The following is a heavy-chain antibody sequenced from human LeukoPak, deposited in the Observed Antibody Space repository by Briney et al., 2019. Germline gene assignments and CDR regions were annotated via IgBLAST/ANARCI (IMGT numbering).Heavy chain of an antibody. V-gene: IGHV4-30-2*01. CDR2: IYHSGGT. Sequence: PSQTLSLTCGVSGASISSGGYSWSWIRQPPGRGLEWIGCIYHSGGTHYNPSLKSRVTMSVDMSKNQISLNLNSVTAADTAVYYCARDIWGSSTWGPGTLVTVSS. CDR3: ARDIWGSST. J-gene: IGHJ5*02. D-gene: IGHD3-16*01. CDR1: GASISSGGYS.